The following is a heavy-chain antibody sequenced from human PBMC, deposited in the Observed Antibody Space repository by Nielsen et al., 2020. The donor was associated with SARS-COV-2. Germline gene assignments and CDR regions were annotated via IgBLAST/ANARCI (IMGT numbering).Heavy chain of an antibody. D-gene: IGHD5/OR15-5a*01. J-gene: IGHJ4*02. CDR2: ISWNSGSI. Sequence: SLKISCAASGFTFDDYAMHWVRQAPGKGLEWVSGISWNSGSIGYADSVKGRFTISRDNAKNSLYLQMDRLRADDTAVYFCARGVYDFDSWGQGTLVTVSS. CDR3: ARGVYDFDS. V-gene: IGHV3-9*01. CDR1: GFTFDDYA.